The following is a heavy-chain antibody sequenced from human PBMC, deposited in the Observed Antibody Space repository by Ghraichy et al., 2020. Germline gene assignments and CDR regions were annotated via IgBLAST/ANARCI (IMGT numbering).Heavy chain of an antibody. CDR1: GFTFSSYS. D-gene: IGHD5-18*01. Sequence: GGSLRLSCAASGFTFSSYSMNWVRQAPGKGLEWVSSISSSSSYIYYAESVKGRFTISRDNAKNSLYLQMNSLRAEDTAVYYCASLSPFTAMASYWGQGTLVTVSS. V-gene: IGHV3-21*01. CDR3: ASLSPFTAMASY. CDR2: ISSSSSYI. J-gene: IGHJ4*02.